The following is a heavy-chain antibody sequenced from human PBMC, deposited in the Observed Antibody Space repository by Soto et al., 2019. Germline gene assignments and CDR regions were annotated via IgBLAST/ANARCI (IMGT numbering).Heavy chain of an antibody. CDR2: INPSDGST. CDR1: GYTFTTYY. CDR3: VKDRFGYGDSGD. D-gene: IGHD4-17*01. J-gene: IGHJ4*02. V-gene: IGHV1-46*01. Sequence: QVFLVQSGAEVKKPGASVKVSCKTSGYTFTTYYMHWVRQAPGQGLEWMGVINPSDGSTYSAQKFQGRVTMTRHTSTSPVYWELTSLRAEDSAMYYCVKDRFGYGDSGDWGQGTLVTVSS.